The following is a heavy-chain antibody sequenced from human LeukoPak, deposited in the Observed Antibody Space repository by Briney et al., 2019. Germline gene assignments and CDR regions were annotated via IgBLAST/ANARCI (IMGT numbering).Heavy chain of an antibody. CDR2: TYYRSKWYN. D-gene: IGHD3-3*01. Sequence: SQTLSLTCAISGDSVSSNSVAWNWIRQFPSRGLEWLGRTYYRSKWYNDYALSVKSRITIIPDTSKNQCSLQLNSVTPEDTAVYYCARYYDFWSGYDYWGQGTLVTVSS. J-gene: IGHJ4*02. CDR1: GDSVSSNSVA. CDR3: ARYYDFWSGYDY. V-gene: IGHV6-1*01.